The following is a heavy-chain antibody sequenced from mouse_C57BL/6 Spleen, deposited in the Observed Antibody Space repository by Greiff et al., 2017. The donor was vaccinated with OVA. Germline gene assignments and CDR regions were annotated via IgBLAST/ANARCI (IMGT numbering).Heavy chain of an antibody. CDR1: GYTFTSYW. CDR3: ARDDYDRGAMDD. D-gene: IGHD2-4*01. V-gene: IGHV1-55*01. Sequence: QVQLKQPGAELVKPGASVKMSCKASGYTFTSYWITWVKQRPGQGLEWIGDIYPGSGSTNYNEKFKSKATLTVDTSSSTAYMQLSSLTSEDSAVYYCARDDYDRGAMDDWGQGTSVTVSS. J-gene: IGHJ4*01. CDR2: IYPGSGST.